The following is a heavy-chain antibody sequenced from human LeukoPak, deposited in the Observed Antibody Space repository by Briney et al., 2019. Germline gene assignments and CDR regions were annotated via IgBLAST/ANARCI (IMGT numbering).Heavy chain of an antibody. CDR2: IYTSGST. CDR1: GGSISSGSYY. J-gene: IGHJ6*02. V-gene: IGHV4-61*02. CDR3: ARAFRECSSTSCYGSGNRYYYYYGMDV. D-gene: IGHD2-2*01. Sequence: SETLSPTCTVSGGSISSGSYYWSWIRQPAGKGLEWIGRIYTSGSTNYNPSLKSRVTISVDTSKNQFSLKLSSVTAADTAVYYCARAFRECSSTSCYGSGNRYYYYYGMDVWGQGTTVTVSS.